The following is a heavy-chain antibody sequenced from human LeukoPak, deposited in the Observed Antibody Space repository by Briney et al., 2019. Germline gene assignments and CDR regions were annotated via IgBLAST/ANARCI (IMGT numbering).Heavy chain of an antibody. CDR1: GGSFSGYY. CDR2: INQSGST. CDR3: AREGWRYYDSSGYYSFDY. D-gene: IGHD3-22*01. J-gene: IGHJ4*02. V-gene: IGHV4-34*01. Sequence: PSGTLSLTCAVYGGSFSGYYWSWIRQPPGKGLEWIWEINQSGSTNYNPSLQSRVTISVDTSKNQFSLKLSSVTGADTAVYYCAREGWRYYDSSGYYSFDYWGQGTLVTVSS.